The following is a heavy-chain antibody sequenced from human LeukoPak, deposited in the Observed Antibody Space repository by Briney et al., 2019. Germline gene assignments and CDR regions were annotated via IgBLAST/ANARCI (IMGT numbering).Heavy chain of an antibody. CDR3: ARVGAQYCSGGSCYIDY. V-gene: IGHV3-7*01. CDR1: GFTFGRFW. J-gene: IGHJ4*02. D-gene: IGHD2-15*01. CDR2: IKPDGTKK. Sequence: GGSPRLSCAASGFTFGRFWMTWVRQAPGKGLEWVANIKPDGTKKTYVDSVKGRFTISRDNARNSLYLQMNSLRAEDTAVYYCARVGAQYCSGGSCYIDYWGQGTLVTVSS.